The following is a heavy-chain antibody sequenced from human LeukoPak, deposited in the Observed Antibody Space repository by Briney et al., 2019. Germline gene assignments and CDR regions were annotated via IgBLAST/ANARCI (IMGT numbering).Heavy chain of an antibody. Sequence: ASVKVSCKASGYTFTSYGISWVRQAPGQGLEWMGRIIPILGIANYAQKFQGRVTITADKSTSTAYMELSSLRSEDTAVYYCARGAYEQQLVIFDYWGQGTLVTVSS. CDR1: GYTFTSYG. CDR2: IIPILGIA. D-gene: IGHD6-13*01. V-gene: IGHV1-69*04. J-gene: IGHJ4*02. CDR3: ARGAYEQQLVIFDY.